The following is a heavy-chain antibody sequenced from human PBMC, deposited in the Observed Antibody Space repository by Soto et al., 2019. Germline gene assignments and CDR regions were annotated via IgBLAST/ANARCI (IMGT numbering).Heavy chain of an antibody. CDR1: AGTFSSYG. CDR3: ARDRSWKSYYYDSRVPYFYGMDV. D-gene: IGHD3-22*01. V-gene: IGHV1-69*01. CDR2: IMPIFGTR. J-gene: IGHJ6*02. Sequence: QVQLVQSGAEVKKPGSSGKVSCKASAGTFSSYGISWVRQAPGQGLEWRGVIMPIFGTRYYAEKFQGRVTITAEESTSTGYMVLSSLTSEDTAVYYFARDRSWKSYYYDSRVPYFYGMDVWGQGTTVTVSS.